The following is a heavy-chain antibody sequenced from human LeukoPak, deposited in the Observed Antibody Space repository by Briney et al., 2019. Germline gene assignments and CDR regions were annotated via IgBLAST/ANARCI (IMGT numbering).Heavy chain of an antibody. Sequence: GGSLRLSCAASGFTFSSYWMSWVRQAPGKGLEWVANIKQDGSEKYYVDSVKGRFTISRDNAKNSLYLQMNSLRAEDTAVYYCAKGATSSYSSGWGVYYFDYWGQGTLVTVSS. D-gene: IGHD6-19*01. CDR1: GFTFSSYW. CDR3: AKGATSSYSSGWGVYYFDY. J-gene: IGHJ4*02. V-gene: IGHV3-7*03. CDR2: IKQDGSEK.